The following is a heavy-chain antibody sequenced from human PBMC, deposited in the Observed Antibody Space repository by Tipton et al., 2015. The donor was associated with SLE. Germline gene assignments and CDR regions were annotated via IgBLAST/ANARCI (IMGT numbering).Heavy chain of an antibody. CDR1: GFTFSSYW. D-gene: IGHD3-9*01. Sequence: SLRLSCAASGFTFSSYWMSWVRQAPGKGLEWVANIKEDGSEKYYVDSVKGRSTISRDNAKNSLYLQMNSLRAEDTAVYYCARGDIGAAEYFQHWGQGTLVTVSS. J-gene: IGHJ1*01. V-gene: IGHV3-7*01. CDR2: IKEDGSEK. CDR3: ARGDIGAAEYFQH.